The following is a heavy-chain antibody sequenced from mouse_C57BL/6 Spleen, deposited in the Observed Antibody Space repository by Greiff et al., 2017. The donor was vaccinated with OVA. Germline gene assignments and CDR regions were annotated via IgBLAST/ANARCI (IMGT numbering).Heavy chain of an antibody. Sequence: VKLMESGPELVKPGASVKISCKASGYAFSSSWMNWVKQRPGKGLEWIGRIYPGDGDTNYNGKFKGKATLTADKSSSTAYMQLSSLTSEDSAVYFCARAGYYYGSSYVFDYWGQGTTLTVSS. D-gene: IGHD1-1*01. J-gene: IGHJ2*01. CDR2: IYPGDGDT. CDR1: GYAFSSSW. CDR3: ARAGYYYGSSYVFDY. V-gene: IGHV1-82*01.